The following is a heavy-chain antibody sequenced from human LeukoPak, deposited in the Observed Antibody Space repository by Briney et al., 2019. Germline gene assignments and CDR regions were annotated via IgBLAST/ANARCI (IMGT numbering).Heavy chain of an antibody. CDR1: GFTVSSNY. V-gene: IGHV3-53*01. D-gene: IGHD1-26*01. Sequence: GGSLRLSCAASGFTVSSNYMSWVRQAPEKGLEWVSVIYSGGSTYYADSVKGRFTISRDNSKNTLYLQMNSLRAEDTAVYYCARCIVGATRAYYYGMDVWGQGTTVTVSS. CDR3: ARCIVGATRAYYYGMDV. CDR2: IYSGGST. J-gene: IGHJ6*02.